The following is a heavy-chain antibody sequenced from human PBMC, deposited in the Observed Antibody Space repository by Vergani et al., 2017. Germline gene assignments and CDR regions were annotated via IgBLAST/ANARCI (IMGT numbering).Heavy chain of an antibody. V-gene: IGHV4-34*01. J-gene: IGHJ4*02. CDR3: ASIARAPTRRNPPPDD. CDR2: VNHGGST. Sequence: QVQLQEWGAGLLKTSETLSLTCGVSGGSFSDYYWSWIRQAPGMRLEWIGEVNHGGSTNYNPSLKSRVSISVDTSKYQFSLQLTSVTAADSALYFCASIARAPTRRNPPPDDWGQESLVTVSS. CDR1: GGSFSDYY. D-gene: IGHD3-16*02.